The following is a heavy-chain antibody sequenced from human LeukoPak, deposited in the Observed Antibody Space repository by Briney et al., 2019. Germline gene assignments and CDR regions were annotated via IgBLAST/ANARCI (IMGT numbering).Heavy chain of an antibody. CDR3: ARVASSWSFDY. Sequence: TSESLSLTCTASGYTFSSCDWSWVRQPPGKGLEWIGYIYYSGSTNYNPSLKSRVTISVDTSKNQFSLKLTSVTAADTAVYYCARVASSWSFDYWGQGTLVTVSS. J-gene: IGHJ4*02. D-gene: IGHD6-13*01. CDR2: IYYSGST. CDR1: GYTFSSCD. V-gene: IGHV4-59*01.